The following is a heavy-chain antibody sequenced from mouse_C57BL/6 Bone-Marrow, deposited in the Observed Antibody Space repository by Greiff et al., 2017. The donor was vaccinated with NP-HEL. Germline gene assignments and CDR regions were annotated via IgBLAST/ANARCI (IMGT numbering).Heavy chain of an antibody. V-gene: IGHV1-18*01. CDR3: ARGDGSSYYDFYYYAMDY. Sequence: EVQLQQSGPELVKPGASVKIPCKASGYTFTDYNMDWVKQSHGKSLEWIGDINPNNGGTIYNQKFKGKATLTVDKSSSTAYMERRSLTSEDTAVYYCARGDGSSYYDFYYYAMDYWGQGTSVTVSS. J-gene: IGHJ4*01. D-gene: IGHD1-1*01. CDR1: GYTFTDYN. CDR2: INPNNGGT.